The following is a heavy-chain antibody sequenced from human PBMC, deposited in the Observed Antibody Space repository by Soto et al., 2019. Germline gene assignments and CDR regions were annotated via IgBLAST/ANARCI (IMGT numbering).Heavy chain of an antibody. J-gene: IGHJ6*02. CDR1: GYSFTNYW. D-gene: IGHD2-15*01. V-gene: IGHV5-51*01. CDR2: IYPGDSHT. Sequence: PGESLKISCNGSGYSFTNYWIGWVRQMPGKGLEWMGIIYPGDSHTRYSPSFQGQVTMSVDKSISTAYLQWRSLKASDTAMYYCARRLLPSGAGYYGMDVWGQGTKVTVYS. CDR3: ARRLLPSGAGYYGMDV.